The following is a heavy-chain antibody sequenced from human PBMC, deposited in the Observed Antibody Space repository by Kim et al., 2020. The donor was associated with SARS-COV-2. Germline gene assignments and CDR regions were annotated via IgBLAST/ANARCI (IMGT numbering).Heavy chain of an antibody. CDR2: IHHSGNT. CDR3: TRLLTDSGNYFRFDS. CDR1: GGSISNISW. D-gene: IGHD1-26*01. J-gene: IGHJ4*01. Sequence: SETLSLTCAVSGGSISNISWWSWVRQPPGKGLEWIGEIHHSGNTNYNPTLKNRVTMSVDKSKNQFSLRLSSVTAADTAVYYCTRLLTDSGNYFRFDSWG. V-gene: IGHV4-4*02.